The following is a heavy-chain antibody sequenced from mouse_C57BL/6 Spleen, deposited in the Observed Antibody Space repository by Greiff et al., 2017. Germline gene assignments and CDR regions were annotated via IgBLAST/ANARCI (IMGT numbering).Heavy chain of an antibody. CDR3: AREGNYYGSSYGY. J-gene: IGHJ2*01. CDR2: INPGSGGT. Sequence: VQLQQSGAELVRPGTSVKVSCKASGYDFTNYMIEWVKQRPGQGLDWIGVINPGSGGTKYNEKFKGKATQTADKYSSTAYMQLISLTSEDSAVYFCAREGNYYGSSYGYWGQGTPLTVSS. D-gene: IGHD1-1*01. CDR1: GYDFTNYM. V-gene: IGHV1-54*01.